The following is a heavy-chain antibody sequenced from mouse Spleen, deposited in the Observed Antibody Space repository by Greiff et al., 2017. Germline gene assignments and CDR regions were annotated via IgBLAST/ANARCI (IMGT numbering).Heavy chain of an antibody. CDR2: INPNNGGT. J-gene: IGHJ2*01. Sequence: VQLQQSGPELVKPGASVKISCKASGYTFTDYYMNWVKQSHGKSLEWIGDINPNNGGTSYNQKFKGKATLTVDKSSSTAYMELRSLTSEDSAVYYCARDYYGSSYSDYWGQGTTLTVSS. CDR3: ARDYYGSSYSDY. CDR1: GYTFTDYY. V-gene: IGHV1-26*01. D-gene: IGHD1-1*01.